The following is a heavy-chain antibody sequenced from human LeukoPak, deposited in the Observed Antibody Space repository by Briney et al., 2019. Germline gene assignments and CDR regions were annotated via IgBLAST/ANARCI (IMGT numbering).Heavy chain of an antibody. D-gene: IGHD6-19*01. Sequence: GGSLRLSCAASGFTFSSHGMHWVRQAPGKGLEWVAVVSYDGGTKLYAGSVKGRFTVSRDNSKSTLYLQMNSLRAEDTAVYYCAKEPILVSGRNDFDIWGPGTMVTVSS. V-gene: IGHV3-30*18. CDR1: GFTFSSHG. CDR2: VSYDGGTK. J-gene: IGHJ3*02. CDR3: AKEPILVSGRNDFDI.